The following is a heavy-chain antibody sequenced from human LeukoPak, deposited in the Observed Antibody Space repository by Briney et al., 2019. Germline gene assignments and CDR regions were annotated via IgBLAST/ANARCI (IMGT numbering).Heavy chain of an antibody. J-gene: IGHJ4*02. V-gene: IGHV1-2*02. CDR3: ARMTYYDSNGYYYSYFDY. Sequence: GASVKVSCKASGYTFTDYYMHWVRQAPGQGLEWMGWINPNSGGTNYAQKFQGRVTMTRDTSISTAYMELSRLRSDDTAVYYCARMTYYDSNGYYYSYFDYWGQGTLVTVSS. CDR2: INPNSGGT. CDR1: GYTFTDYY. D-gene: IGHD3-22*01.